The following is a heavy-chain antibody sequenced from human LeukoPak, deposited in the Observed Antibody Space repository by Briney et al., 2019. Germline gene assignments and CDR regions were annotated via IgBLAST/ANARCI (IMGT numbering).Heavy chain of an antibody. Sequence: RPSETLSLTCKVSGYPIGLDYYWVWIRQAPGRGLQWIGGFHRGRIQYNSALKSRVTISIDSSKNQFSLRMWPVTAADTAFYFCARAPSPYESGNGYPNLGWLDPWGQGALVTVSS. D-gene: IGHD5-24*01. CDR2: FHRGRI. J-gene: IGHJ5*02. V-gene: IGHV4-38-2*02. CDR1: GYPIGLDYY. CDR3: ARAPSPYESGNGYPNLGWLDP.